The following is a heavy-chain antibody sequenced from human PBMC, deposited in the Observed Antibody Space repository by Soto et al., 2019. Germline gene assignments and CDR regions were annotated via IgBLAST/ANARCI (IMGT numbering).Heavy chain of an antibody. CDR1: GYTFTGYY. J-gene: IGHJ4*02. CDR2: INPNSGGT. Sequence: GASVKVSCKASGYTFTGYYMHWVRQAPGQGLEWMGWINPNSGGTNYAQKFQGRVTMTRDTSISTAYMELSRLRSDDTAVYYCARGRFRDGNTPPPYWGQGTLVTVSS. CDR3: ARGRFRDGNTPPPY. V-gene: IGHV1-2*02. D-gene: IGHD3-10*01.